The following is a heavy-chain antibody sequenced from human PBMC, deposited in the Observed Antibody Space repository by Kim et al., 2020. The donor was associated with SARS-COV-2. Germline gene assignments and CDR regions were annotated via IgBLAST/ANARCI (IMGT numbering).Heavy chain of an antibody. D-gene: IGHD3-3*01. Sequence: QEFQGRVTITRDTSATTAYMGLSSLRSEDTAVYYCARDPHYFWTGYPPFDCWGQGTLVTVSS. CDR3: ARDPHYFWTGYPPFDC. J-gene: IGHJ4*02. V-gene: IGHV1-3*01.